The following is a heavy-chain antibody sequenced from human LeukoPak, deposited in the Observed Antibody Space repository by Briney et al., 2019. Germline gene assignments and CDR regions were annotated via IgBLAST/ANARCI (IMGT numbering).Heavy chain of an antibody. D-gene: IGHD5-24*01. CDR1: GFTFSSYA. J-gene: IGHJ5*02. CDR2: ISGNDGRT. Sequence: GGSLRLSCAASGFTFSSYAMSWVRQAPGKGLEWVSAISGNDGRTYYADSVKGRFTISRDNSKNTLYLQMNSLRAEDTALYYCAKVAEMDTILGKFDNWGQGTLVTVSS. CDR3: AKVAEMDTILGKFDN. V-gene: IGHV3-23*01.